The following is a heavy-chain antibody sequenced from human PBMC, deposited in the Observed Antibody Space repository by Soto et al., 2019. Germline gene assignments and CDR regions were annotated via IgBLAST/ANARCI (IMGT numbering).Heavy chain of an antibody. D-gene: IGHD3-10*01. CDR1: GGSISSCC. CDR3: VTPLGYYYGSGSYSHYFDY. Sequence: SETLSLTCSVSGGSISSCCWCWIRQHPGKGLEWIGYIYYSGSTNYNPSLKSRVTISVDTSKNQFSLKLSSVSAADTAVYYCVTPLGYYYGSGSYSHYFDYWGQGTLVTVSS. J-gene: IGHJ4*02. V-gene: IGHV4-59*08. CDR2: IYYSGST.